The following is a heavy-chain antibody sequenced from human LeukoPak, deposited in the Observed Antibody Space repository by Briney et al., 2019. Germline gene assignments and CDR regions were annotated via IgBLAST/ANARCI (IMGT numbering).Heavy chain of an antibody. CDR3: ARRYQPLLYRRERPFGY. D-gene: IGHD2-2*02. CDR1: GYSISSDYY. Sequence: SETLSLTCAVSGYSISSDYYWGWIRQPPGKGLELIGSIYHSGTTYYNPSLKSRVTISIDTSKNQFSLKLSSVTAADTAVYYCARRYQPLLYRRERPFGYWGQGTLVTVSS. J-gene: IGHJ4*02. V-gene: IGHV4-38-2*01. CDR2: IYHSGTT.